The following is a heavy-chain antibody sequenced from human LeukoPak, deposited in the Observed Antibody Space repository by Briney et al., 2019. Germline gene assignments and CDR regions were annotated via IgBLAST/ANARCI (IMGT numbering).Heavy chain of an antibody. CDR3: ARSLKWNLVGFDY. Sequence: PGGSLRLSCVASGFTFSSYAMSWVRQAPGKRPEWVSFIGSGGDTNYADSVKGRFTISRDNSKNTLYLQMSSLRAEDTALYYCARSLKWNLVGFDYWGQGTLVSVSS. D-gene: IGHD1-1*01. J-gene: IGHJ4*02. CDR2: IGSGGDT. V-gene: IGHV3-23*01. CDR1: GFTFSSYA.